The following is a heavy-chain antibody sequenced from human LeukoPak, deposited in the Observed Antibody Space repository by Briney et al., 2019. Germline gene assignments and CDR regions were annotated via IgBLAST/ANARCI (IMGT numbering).Heavy chain of an antibody. CDR2: ISAYNGNT. CDR1: GYTFTSYG. J-gene: IGHJ4*02. V-gene: IGHV1-18*01. D-gene: IGHD2-2*01. Sequence: GASVKVSCKASGYTFTSYGISWVRQAPGQGLEWMGWISAYNGNTNYAQKLQGGVTMTTDTSTSTAYMELRSLRSDDTAVYYCARDRPDIVVVPAAKGPGVFDYWGQGTLVTVSS. CDR3: ARDRPDIVVVPAAKGPGVFDY.